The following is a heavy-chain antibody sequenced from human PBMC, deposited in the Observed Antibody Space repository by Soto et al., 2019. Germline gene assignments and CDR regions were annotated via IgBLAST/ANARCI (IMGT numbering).Heavy chain of an antibody. CDR2: ISPNSGRR. CDR1: GYTFTKYD. CDR3: VRQYYDFWTDYPDFDY. V-gene: IGHV1-18*04. J-gene: IGHJ4*02. D-gene: IGHD3-3*01. Sequence: QVQLVQSGAEVKRPGASVKVSCKASGYTFTKYDISWVRQAPGQGLEWLGLISPNSGRRSAAQKFEGRVTMTTDTSTTTAYLELRSLRSDDTAVYYCVRQYYDFWTDYPDFDYWGQGTLVTVSS.